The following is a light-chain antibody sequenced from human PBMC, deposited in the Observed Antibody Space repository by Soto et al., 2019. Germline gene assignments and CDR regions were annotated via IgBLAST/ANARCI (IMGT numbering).Light chain of an antibody. J-gene: IGKJ1*01. CDR1: QSVRNY. CDR2: GAS. V-gene: IGKV3-20*01. Sequence: EIVMTQSPATLSVSPGERGTLSCGASQSVRNYLAWYQQRPGQPPRLLIYGASKRATGIPDRFSGSGSGTDFTLTISRLEPEDFAVYYCQQYGCSPKWTFGQGTKVDIK. CDR3: QQYGCSPKWT.